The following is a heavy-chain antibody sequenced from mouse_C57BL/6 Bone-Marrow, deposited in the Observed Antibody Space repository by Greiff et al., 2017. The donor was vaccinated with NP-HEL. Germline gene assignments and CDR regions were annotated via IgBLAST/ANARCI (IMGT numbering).Heavy chain of an antibody. J-gene: IGHJ3*01. CDR2: INPSNGGT. Sequence: VQLQQPGTELVKPGASVKLSCKASGYTFTSYWMHWVKQRPGQGLEWIGNINPSNGGTNYNEKFKSKATLTVYKSSSTAYMQRSSLTSEDSAVYYCARERTRSLAWFAYWGQGTLVTVSA. V-gene: IGHV1-53*01. CDR3: ARERTRSLAWFAY. D-gene: IGHD2-13*01. CDR1: GYTFTSYW.